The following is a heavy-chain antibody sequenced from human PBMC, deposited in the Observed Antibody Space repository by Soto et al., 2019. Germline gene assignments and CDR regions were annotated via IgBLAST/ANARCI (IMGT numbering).Heavy chain of an antibody. V-gene: IGHV3-30*18. CDR1: GFTFSSYG. Sequence: QVQLVESGGGVVQPGRSLRLSCAASGFTFSSYGMHWVRQAPGKGLEWVAVISYDGSNKYYADSVKGRFTISRDNSKNTLYMQMNSLRAEDTAVYYCAKVSTVGGFEWYFDLWGRGTLVTVSS. CDR2: ISYDGSNK. D-gene: IGHD3-16*01. CDR3: AKVSTVGGFEWYFDL. J-gene: IGHJ2*01.